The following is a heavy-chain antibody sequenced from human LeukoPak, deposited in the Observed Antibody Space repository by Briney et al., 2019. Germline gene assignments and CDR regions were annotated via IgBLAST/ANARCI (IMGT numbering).Heavy chain of an antibody. CDR3: ARSSSSWGSYHYGMDV. D-gene: IGHD3-16*02. CDR1: GYIFSNHG. CDR2: VSAYNGNT. V-gene: IGHV1-18*01. J-gene: IGHJ6*02. Sequence: ASVKVSCKASGYIFSNHGITWVRQAPGQGLQWMGWVSAYNGNTKYAQNHQDRVTMTTDTFTSTVYMELRSLRPDDTGIYYCARSSSSWGSYHYGMDVWGQGTTLTVAS.